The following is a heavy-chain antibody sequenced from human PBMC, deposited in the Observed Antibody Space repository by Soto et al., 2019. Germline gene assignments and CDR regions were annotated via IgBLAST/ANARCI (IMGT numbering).Heavy chain of an antibody. CDR3: ARAPSAHDSFDL. Sequence: GGSLRLSCAASGFSSGDYYMSWIRQAPGRGLEWISYISGTGRTIDYANSVKGRFTISRDNADKSLYLQMNSLGAEDTAIYYCARAPSAHDSFDLWGQGTLVTVSS. CDR2: ISGTGRTI. V-gene: IGHV3-11*01. J-gene: IGHJ5*02. CDR1: GFSSGDYY. D-gene: IGHD5-12*01.